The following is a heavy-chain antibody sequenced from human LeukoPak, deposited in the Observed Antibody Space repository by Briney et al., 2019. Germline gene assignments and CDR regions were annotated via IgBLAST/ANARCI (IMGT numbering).Heavy chain of an antibody. CDR1: GFTFSGYA. CDR3: ARDQAAFDI. Sequence: GRSLRLSCAASGFTFSGYAMHWVRQAPGKGLEWVSHISSSGSSTNYANSVKGRFTISRDNAKNSLYLQINSLRAEDTAVYYCARDQAAFDIWGQGTMVTVSS. V-gene: IGHV3-48*04. CDR2: ISSSGSST. J-gene: IGHJ3*02.